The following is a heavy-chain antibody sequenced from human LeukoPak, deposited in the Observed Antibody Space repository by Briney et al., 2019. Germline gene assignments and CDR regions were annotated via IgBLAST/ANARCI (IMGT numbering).Heavy chain of an antibody. D-gene: IGHD2-15*01. CDR3: AKSYCSGGTCYSLFDY. CDR1: GFTFTSDA. J-gene: IGHJ4*02. V-gene: IGHV3-23*01. CDR2: ISGSGDIT. Sequence: SGGSLRLSCAASGFTFTSDAMSWVRQAPGKGLEWVSTISGSGDITYYAGSVKGRFTISRDDSKNTLYLQMNSLRAEDTAVYYCAKSYCSGGTCYSLFDYWGQGTLVTASS.